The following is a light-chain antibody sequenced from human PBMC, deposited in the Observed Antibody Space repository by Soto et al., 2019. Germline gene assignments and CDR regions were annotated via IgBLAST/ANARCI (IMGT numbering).Light chain of an antibody. CDR1: SSNIGSNY. J-gene: IGLJ1*01. Sequence: QSVLTQPPSASGTPGQSVTISCSGSSSNIGSNYVYWYQQLPGTAPKLLIYRNNQRPSGVPDRFSGSKSGTSPSLDISGLGSEDEADYYCAAWDASLSGPYVDGTGTKLTVL. V-gene: IGLV1-47*01. CDR3: AAWDASLSGPYV. CDR2: RNN.